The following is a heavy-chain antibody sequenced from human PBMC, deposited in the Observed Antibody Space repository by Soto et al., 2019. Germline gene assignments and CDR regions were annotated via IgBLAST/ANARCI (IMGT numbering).Heavy chain of an antibody. CDR2: SSGSGGGT. CDR1: GFNFTNYA. D-gene: IGHD6-13*01. CDR3: EKVWIAAAGTNGNFDH. V-gene: IGHV3-23*01. J-gene: IGHJ4*02. Sequence: GGSLRLSCAVYGFNFTNYAMSWVRQAPGKGLEWVSTSSGSGGGTYYADTVKGRFTIARDNSKNTLYLHIDSLRAEDTAEYSCEKVWIAAAGTNGNFDHWGQGTLVTVSS.